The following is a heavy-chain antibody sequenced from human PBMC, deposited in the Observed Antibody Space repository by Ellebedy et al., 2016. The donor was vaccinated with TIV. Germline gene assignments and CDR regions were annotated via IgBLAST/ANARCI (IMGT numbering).Heavy chain of an antibody. CDR3: ARAEDTAMVFDY. D-gene: IGHD5-18*01. V-gene: IGHV1-69*04. Sequence: AASVKVSCKASGGTFSSYAISWVRQAPGQGLEWMGRIIPIVGIAIYAQKFQGRVTITADKSTSTAYMELTRLRSEDTGVYYCARAEDTAMVFDYWGQGTLVTVSS. CDR2: IIPIVGIA. CDR1: GGTFSSYA. J-gene: IGHJ4*02.